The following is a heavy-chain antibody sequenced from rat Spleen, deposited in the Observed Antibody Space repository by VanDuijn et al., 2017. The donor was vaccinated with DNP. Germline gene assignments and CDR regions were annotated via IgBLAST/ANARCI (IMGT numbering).Heavy chain of an antibody. Sequence: YGVSWVRQPPGKGLEWIGAIWSGGSTDYNSALKSRLSISRDTSKSQVLLKMNSLQTENTAMYFCARSYYSSYIYGYWGQGVMVTVSS. J-gene: IGHJ2*01. CDR3: ARSYYSSYIYGY. D-gene: IGHD1-2*01. V-gene: IGHV2-16*01. CDR1: YG. CDR2: IWSGGST.